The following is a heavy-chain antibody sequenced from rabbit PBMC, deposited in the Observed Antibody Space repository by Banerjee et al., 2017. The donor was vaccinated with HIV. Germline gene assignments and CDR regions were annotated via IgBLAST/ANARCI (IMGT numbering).Heavy chain of an antibody. J-gene: IGHJ4*01. V-gene: IGHV1S45*01. CDR2: IYAGGSGST. Sequence: QEQLVESGGGLVQPGGSLTLTCTVSGFSLSNYVVNWVRQAPGKGLEWIGDIYAGGSGSTYYASWAKGRFTISKTSSTAVTLQMTSLTAADTATYFCARYVPGRGDYDLRGPGTLVTVS. D-gene: IGHD2-1*01. CDR1: GFSLSNYV. CDR3: ARYVPGRGDYDL.